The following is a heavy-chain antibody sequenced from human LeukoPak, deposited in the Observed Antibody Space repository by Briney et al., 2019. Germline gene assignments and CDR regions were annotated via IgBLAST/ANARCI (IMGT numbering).Heavy chain of an antibody. CDR1: GGSISSYY. CDR2: IYTSGST. D-gene: IGHD3-10*01. V-gene: IGHV4-4*07. J-gene: IGHJ5*02. Sequence: SETLSLTCTVSGGSISSYYWSWIRQPAGKGLEWIGRIYTSGSTNYNPSLKSRVTMSVDTSKNQFSLKLSSVTAADTAVYYCARGRVVRGYYWFDPWGQGTLVTVSS. CDR3: ARGRVVRGYYWFDP.